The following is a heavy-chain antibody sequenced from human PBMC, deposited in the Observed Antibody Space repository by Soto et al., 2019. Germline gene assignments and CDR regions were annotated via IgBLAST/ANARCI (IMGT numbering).Heavy chain of an antibody. J-gene: IGHJ4*02. CDR2: ISYNGNNR. D-gene: IGHD1-1*01. CDR1: GFTFRSYG. Sequence: QVQLIESGEGVVQPGGSLRLSCAASGFTFRSYGMHWVRQAPGKGPEWVAVISYNGNNRDYADSVKGRFTISRDNSKNTVNLEMNGLRVEDSAIYYCATGQLAGTKNPGTFAHWGQGSLVIVSS. V-gene: IGHV3-30*03. CDR3: ATGQLAGTKNPGTFAH.